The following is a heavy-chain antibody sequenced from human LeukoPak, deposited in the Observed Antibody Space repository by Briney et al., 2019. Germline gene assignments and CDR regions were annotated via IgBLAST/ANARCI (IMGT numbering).Heavy chain of an antibody. CDR1: GFTFSSYG. CDR3: AELGITMIGGV. CDR2: ISSSGSTI. Sequence: TGGSLRLPCAASGFTFSSYGMHWVRQAPGKGLEWVSYISSSGSTIYYADSVKGRFTISRDNAKNSLYLQMNSLRAEDTAVYYCAELGITMIGGVWGKGTTVTISS. V-gene: IGHV3-48*03. J-gene: IGHJ6*04. D-gene: IGHD3-10*02.